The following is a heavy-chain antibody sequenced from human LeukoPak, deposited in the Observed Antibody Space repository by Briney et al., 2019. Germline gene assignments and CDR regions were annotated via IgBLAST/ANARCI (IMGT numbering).Heavy chain of an antibody. J-gene: IGHJ1*01. CDR2: ISAYNGNT. CDR1: GGTFSSYA. D-gene: IGHD6-19*01. V-gene: IGHV1-18*01. CDR3: ARAGVTVAGTAYIQH. Sequence: ASVKVSCKASGGTFSSYAISWVRQAPGQGLEWMGWISAYNGNTNYPQKLQGRVTMTTDTSTSTAYMELRSLRSDDTAVYYCARAGVTVAGTAYIQHWGQGTLVTVSS.